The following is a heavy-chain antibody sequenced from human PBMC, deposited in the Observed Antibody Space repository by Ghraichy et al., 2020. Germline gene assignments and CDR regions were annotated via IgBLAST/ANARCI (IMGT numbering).Heavy chain of an antibody. V-gene: IGHV3-53*01. CDR2: IYSSGGT. D-gene: IGHD2-2*01. J-gene: IGHJ4*02. Sequence: GESLNISCAASGFTVSDNYVSWVRQAPGKGPEWVSVIYSSGGTLYADSMKGRFTVSIDNSQNTLYLHMTSLRAEDTAVYYCARGPRYCGSPSCSDYFDCWGGGTLVTVSS. CDR1: GFTVSDNY. CDR3: ARGPRYCGSPSCSDYFDC.